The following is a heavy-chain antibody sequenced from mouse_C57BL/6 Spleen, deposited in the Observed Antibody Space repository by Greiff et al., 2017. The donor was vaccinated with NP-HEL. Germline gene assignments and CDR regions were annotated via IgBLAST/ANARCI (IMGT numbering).Heavy chain of an antibody. J-gene: IGHJ1*03. CDR1: GFTFSDYY. CDR3: ARDPNLPWYFDV. D-gene: IGHD2-1*01. V-gene: IGHV5-16*01. Sequence: EVHLVESEGGLVQPGSSMKLSCTASGFTFSDYYMAWVRQVPEKGLEWVANINYDGSSTYYLDSLKSRFIISRDNAKNILYLQMSSLKSEDTATYYCARDPNLPWYFDVWGTGTTVTVSS. CDR2: INYDGSST.